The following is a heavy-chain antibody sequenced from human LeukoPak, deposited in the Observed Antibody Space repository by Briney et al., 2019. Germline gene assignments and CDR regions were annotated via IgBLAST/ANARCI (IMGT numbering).Heavy chain of an antibody. Sequence: GGSLRLSCAASGFTFSSYAMSWVRQAPGKGLEWVSGFSTSGGSTYYADSVKGRFTISRDNSKNTVYLQMNSLRAEDTAVYYCARAEWLVYYFDYWGQGTLVTVSS. CDR2: FSTSGGST. CDR1: GFTFSSYA. D-gene: IGHD6-19*01. CDR3: ARAEWLVYYFDY. V-gene: IGHV3-23*01. J-gene: IGHJ4*02.